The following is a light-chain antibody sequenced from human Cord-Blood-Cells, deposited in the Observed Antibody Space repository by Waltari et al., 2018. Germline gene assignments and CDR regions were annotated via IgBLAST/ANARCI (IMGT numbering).Light chain of an antibody. CDR3: CSYAGSSSWV. V-gene: IGLV2-23*01. CDR2: EGS. J-gene: IGLJ3*02. CDR1: STDVGRYYL. Sequence: QSALTQPASVSGSPGQSITISCTGTSTDVGRYYLFSWYQQHPGKAPKLMIYEGSKRPSGVSNRFSGSKSGNTASLTSSGLQAEDEADYYCCSYAGSSSWVFGGGTKLTVL.